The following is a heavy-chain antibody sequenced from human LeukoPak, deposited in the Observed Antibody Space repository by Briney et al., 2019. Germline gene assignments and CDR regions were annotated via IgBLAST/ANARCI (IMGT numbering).Heavy chain of an antibody. CDR2: ISGSGGTT. CDR3: AKGGGGHCSGGFCSNFDY. V-gene: IGHV3-23*01. Sequence: GGSLRLSCAASGFTFTTYAMNWLRQAPGKGLEWVSGISGSGGTTHYADSVRGRFTISRDNSQNAAYLQMNSLRGDDTALYFCAKGGGGHCSGGFCSNFDYWGQGALVTVSS. J-gene: IGHJ4*02. CDR1: GFTFTTYA. D-gene: IGHD2-15*01.